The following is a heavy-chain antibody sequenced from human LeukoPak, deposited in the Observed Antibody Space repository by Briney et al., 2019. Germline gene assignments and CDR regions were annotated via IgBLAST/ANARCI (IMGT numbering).Heavy chain of an antibody. V-gene: IGHV1-46*01. CDR2: INPSGGNT. Sequence: GASVKVSCKASGYTFTSYYMHWVRQAPGQGLEWMGIINPSGGNTSYAQKFKGRVTMTRDTSTSTVYMELSSLRSEDTAVYYCAREGSDIVVVPAAIDVGGENFDYWGQGTLVTVSS. CDR1: GYTFTSYY. J-gene: IGHJ4*02. D-gene: IGHD2-2*02. CDR3: AREGSDIVVVPAAIDVGGENFDY.